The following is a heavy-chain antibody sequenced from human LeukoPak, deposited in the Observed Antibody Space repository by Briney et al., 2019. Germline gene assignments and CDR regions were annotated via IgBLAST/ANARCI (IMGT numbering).Heavy chain of an antibody. CDR1: GFILSTHG. D-gene: IGHD1-26*01. CDR3: ARDLSFGSLDF. J-gene: IGHJ4*02. Sequence: GGSLRLSCAASGFILSTHGMHWVRQAPGKGLEWVAGMWYDGSREDYADSVKGRFTISRDMSKNTLNLQMNSLRVEDTATFYCARDLSFGSLDFRGQGTLVTVSS. CDR2: MWYDGSRE. V-gene: IGHV3-33*01.